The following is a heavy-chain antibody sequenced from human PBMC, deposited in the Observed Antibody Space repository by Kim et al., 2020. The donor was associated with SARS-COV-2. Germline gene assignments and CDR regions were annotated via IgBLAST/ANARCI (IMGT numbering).Heavy chain of an antibody. V-gene: IGHV3-30-3*01. CDR3: ARAWATVYDY. Sequence: GGSLRLSCAASGFTFSSYAMHWVRQAPGKGLEWVAVISYDGSNKYYADSVKGRFTISRDNSKNTLYLQMNSLRAEDTAVYYCARAWATVYDYWGQGTLVTVSS. J-gene: IGHJ4*02. D-gene: IGHD4-4*01. CDR2: ISYDGSNK. CDR1: GFTFSSYA.